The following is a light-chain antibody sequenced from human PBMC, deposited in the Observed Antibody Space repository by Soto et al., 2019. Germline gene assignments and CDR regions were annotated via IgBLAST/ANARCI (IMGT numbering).Light chain of an antibody. CDR3: QQYDSSPRT. V-gene: IGKV3-20*01. Sequence: DSVLTRDQETLSVSRGERASLSWAASQSVSSNYLAWYQQKPGQAPRLLIYGASTRATGIPDKFSGSGSGTHFTLTIRRLHPEDFAVYYCQQYDSSPRTFGQGTKLDIK. CDR1: QSVSSNY. CDR2: GAS. J-gene: IGKJ1*01.